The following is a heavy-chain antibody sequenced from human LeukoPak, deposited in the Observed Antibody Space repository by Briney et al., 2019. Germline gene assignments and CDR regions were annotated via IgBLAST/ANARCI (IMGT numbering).Heavy chain of an antibody. CDR3: AKDLSLRLSSYFDY. CDR2: ISSSSRTI. Sequence: GGSLRLSCATSGFTFTSYSMNWVRQAPGKGLEWVSYISSSSRTIYYADSVKGRFTISRDNAKNSVYLQMNSLRAEDTAVYYCAKDLSLRLSSYFDYWGQGTLVTVS. CDR1: GFTFTSYS. V-gene: IGHV3-48*01. D-gene: IGHD2-15*01. J-gene: IGHJ4*02.